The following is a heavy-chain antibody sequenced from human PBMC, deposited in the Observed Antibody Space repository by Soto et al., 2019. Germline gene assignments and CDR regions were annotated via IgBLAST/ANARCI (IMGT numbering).Heavy chain of an antibody. J-gene: IGHJ4*02. CDR3: IARGVDY. CDR1: GFTLRDAW. D-gene: IGHD3-16*01. V-gene: IGHV3-15*01. Sequence: EVQPVESGGGLVKPGGSLRLSCAASGFTLRDAWMSWVRQAPGKGLEWVGRIKSKTDGGTTDYAAPVQGRFTISRDDSKNTLYLQMNSLKTEDTAMYYCIARGVDYWGQGTLVTVSS. CDR2: IKSKTDGGTT.